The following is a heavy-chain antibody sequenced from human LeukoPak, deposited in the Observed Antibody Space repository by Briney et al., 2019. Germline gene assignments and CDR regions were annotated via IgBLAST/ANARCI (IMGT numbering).Heavy chain of an antibody. CDR3: ARAADHHEGFDY. V-gene: IGHV3-21*01. CDR1: GFIFSSYN. J-gene: IGHJ4*02. CDR2: ISGSGAYI. Sequence: KTGGSLRLSGAASGFIFSSYNRNWVRQAPGKGLEWFSSISGSGAYIYYVDSVKGRFTISRDNAKNSLYLQMNTLRAEDTAVYYCARAADHHEGFDYWGQGTLVTVSS.